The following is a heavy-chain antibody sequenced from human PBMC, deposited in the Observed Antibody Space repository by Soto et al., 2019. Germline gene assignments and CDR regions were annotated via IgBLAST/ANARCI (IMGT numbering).Heavy chain of an antibody. CDR1: GYTFSNYC. J-gene: IGHJ5*02. D-gene: IGHD2-2*01. CDR3: ARVVPGAEAWFGP. V-gene: IGHV1-18*01. CDR2: ISLYSDGT. Sequence: ASVKVSCKTSGYTFSNYCITWVRHAPGQPLEWLGWISLYSDGTNYAQKFQGRVSMTTDTSTTTAYMELRSLRSDDTAVYYCARVVPGAEAWFGPWGQGTLVTVSS.